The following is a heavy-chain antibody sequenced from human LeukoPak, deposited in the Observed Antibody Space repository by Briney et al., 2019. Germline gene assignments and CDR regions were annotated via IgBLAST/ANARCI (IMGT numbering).Heavy chain of an antibody. CDR3: ARVVVVVPAAIGWFDP. V-gene: IGHV1-69*05. J-gene: IGHJ5*02. CDR2: IIPIFGTA. D-gene: IGHD2-2*01. Sequence: ASVKVSCKASGGTSSSYAISWVRQAPGQGLEWMGGIIPIFGTANYAQKFQGRVTITTDESTSTAYMELSSLRSEDTAVYYCARVVVVVPAAIGWFDPWGQGTLVTVSS. CDR1: GGTSSSYA.